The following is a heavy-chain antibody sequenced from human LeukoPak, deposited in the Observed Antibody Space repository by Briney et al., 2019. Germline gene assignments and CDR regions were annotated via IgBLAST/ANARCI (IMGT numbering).Heavy chain of an antibody. D-gene: IGHD3-3*01. Sequence: SVKVSCKASGGTFSSYTISWVRQAPGQGLEWMGRIIPILGIANYAQKFQDRVTITADKSTSTAYMELSSLRPEDTAVYYCASFRDFWSGWGQGTLVTVSS. CDR3: ASFRDFWSG. CDR1: GGTFSSYT. V-gene: IGHV1-69*02. CDR2: IIPILGIA. J-gene: IGHJ4*02.